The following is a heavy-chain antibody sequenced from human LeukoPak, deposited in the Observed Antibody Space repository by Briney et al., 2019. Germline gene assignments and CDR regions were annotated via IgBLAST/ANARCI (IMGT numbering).Heavy chain of an antibody. CDR2: ISSSSSYI. Sequence: GGSLRLYCAASGFTFSSYSMNWVRQAPGKGLEWVSSISSSSSYIYYADSVKGRFTISRDNAKNSLYLQMNSLRAEDTAVYYCARDLLDIVVVPAARHPRYYYYGMDVWGKGTTVTVFS. V-gene: IGHV3-21*01. CDR1: GFTFSSYS. J-gene: IGHJ6*04. D-gene: IGHD2-2*03. CDR3: ARDLLDIVVVPAARHPRYYYYGMDV.